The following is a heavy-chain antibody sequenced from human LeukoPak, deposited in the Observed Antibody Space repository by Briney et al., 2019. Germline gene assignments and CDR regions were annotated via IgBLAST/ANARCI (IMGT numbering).Heavy chain of an antibody. J-gene: IGHJ5*02. V-gene: IGHV4-4*07. CDR3: ARVNRPCSGGSCYSRQNWFDP. Sequence: SETLSLTCTVSGGSISSYYWSWIRQPAGKGLEWIGRIYTSGSTNYNPSLKSRVTMSVDTSKNQFSLKLSSVTAADTAVYYRARVNRPCSGGSCYSRQNWFDPWGQGTLVTVSS. CDR2: IYTSGST. D-gene: IGHD2-15*01. CDR1: GGSISSYY.